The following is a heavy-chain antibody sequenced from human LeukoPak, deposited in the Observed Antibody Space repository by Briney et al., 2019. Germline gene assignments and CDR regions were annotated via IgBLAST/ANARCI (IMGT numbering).Heavy chain of an antibody. CDR2: IIPIFGTA. CDR1: GGTFSSYA. Sequence: ASVKVSCKASGGTFSSYAISWVRQAPGQGLEWMGGIIPIFGTANYAQKFQGRVTITADESTSTAYMELSSLRSEDTAVYYCARVDTAMAGHYYYYMDVWGKGTTVTVSS. D-gene: IGHD5-18*01. CDR3: ARVDTAMAGHYYYYMDV. V-gene: IGHV1-69*13. J-gene: IGHJ6*03.